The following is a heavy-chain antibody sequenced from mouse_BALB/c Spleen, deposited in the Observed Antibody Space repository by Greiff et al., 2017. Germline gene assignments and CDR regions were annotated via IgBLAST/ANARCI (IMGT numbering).Heavy chain of an antibody. D-gene: IGHD2-3*01. CDR1: GYTFTSYV. CDR2: INPYNDGT. CDR3: ARGGYDGYHFDY. V-gene: IGHV1-14*01. J-gene: IGHJ2*01. Sequence: VHVKQSGPELVKPGASVKMSCKASGYTFTSYVMHWVKQKPGQGLEWIGYINPYNDGTKYNEKFKGKATLTSDKSSSTAYMELSSLTSEDSAVYYCARGGYDGYHFDYWGQGTTLTVSS.